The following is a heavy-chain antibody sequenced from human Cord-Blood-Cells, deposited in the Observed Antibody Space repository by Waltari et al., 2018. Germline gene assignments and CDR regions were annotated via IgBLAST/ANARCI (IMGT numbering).Heavy chain of an antibody. CDR3: ARDWAAAGTGAFDI. V-gene: IGHV1-69*04. D-gene: IGHD6-13*01. CDR2: IIPSLGIA. J-gene: IGHJ3*02. CDR1: GGTFSSYA. Sequence: QVQLVQSGAEVKKPGSSVKVSCKASGGTFSSYAISWVRQAPGQGLEWMGGIIPSLGIANYAQKCQGRVTITADESTSTAYMELSSLRSEDTAVYYCARDWAAAGTGAFDIWGQGTMVTVSS.